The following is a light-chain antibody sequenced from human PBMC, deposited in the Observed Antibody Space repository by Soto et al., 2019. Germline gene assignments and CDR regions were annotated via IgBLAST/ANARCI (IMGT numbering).Light chain of an antibody. Sequence: QSVLTQPSSLSASPGASASLTCTLRSGINVGTYTIYWYQQKPGSPPQYLLRYKSDSDKQQGSGVPSRFSGSKDASANAGILVISGLQSEDEADYYCMIWHSSAWVFGGGTKLTVL. CDR3: MIWHSSAWV. CDR1: SGINVGTYT. CDR2: YKSDSDK. J-gene: IGLJ3*02. V-gene: IGLV5-45*03.